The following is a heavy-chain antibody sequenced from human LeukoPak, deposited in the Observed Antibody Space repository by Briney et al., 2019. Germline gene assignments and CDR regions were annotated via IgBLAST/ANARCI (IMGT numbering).Heavy chain of an antibody. J-gene: IGHJ6*02. CDR3: PSCDCSVGSCYSYFYYCIVV. CDR2: MNANSGNT. CDR1: GYTFTSYD. D-gene: IGHD2-15*01. Sequence: ASVTVSCKASGYTFTSYDINWVRQAPGQGLEWMGWMNANSGNTNYAQKFQGRVTMTRDTSISTAYMELSSLRSEAEALYYCPSCDCSVGSCYSYFYYCIVVWGQATTVTVSS. V-gene: IGHV1-8*01.